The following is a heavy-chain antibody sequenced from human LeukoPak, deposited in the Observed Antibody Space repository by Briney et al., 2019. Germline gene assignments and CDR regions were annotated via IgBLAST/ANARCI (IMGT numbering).Heavy chain of an antibody. CDR1: GFTFSSYA. CDR2: ISGSGGST. J-gene: IGHJ4*02. V-gene: IGHV3-23*01. CDR3: ARGYSSSWYYFDY. D-gene: IGHD6-13*01. Sequence: PGGSLRLSCAASGFTFSSYAMSWVRQAPGKGLEWVSAISGSGGSTYYADSVKGRFTISRDNSKNTLYLQMNSLRAEDTAVYYCARGYSSSWYYFDYWGQGTLVTVSS.